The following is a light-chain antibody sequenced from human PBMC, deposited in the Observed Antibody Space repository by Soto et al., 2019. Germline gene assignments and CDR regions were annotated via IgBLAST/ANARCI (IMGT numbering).Light chain of an antibody. CDR1: QSVSSN. Sequence: EIVMTQSPATLSVSPGERATLSCRASQSVSSNLAWYQHKPGQAPRLLIYGASTRATGIPARFSGSGSGTEFTLTISSLQSEDLAVYYCQQSYNWPRGTFGQGTKVDIK. J-gene: IGKJ1*01. CDR3: QQSYNWPRGT. V-gene: IGKV3-15*01. CDR2: GAS.